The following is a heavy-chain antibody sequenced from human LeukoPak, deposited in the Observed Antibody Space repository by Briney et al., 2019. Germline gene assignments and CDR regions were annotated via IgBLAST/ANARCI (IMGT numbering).Heavy chain of an antibody. CDR2: IGTTVTTI. CDR1: GFSFSTYE. V-gene: IGHV3-48*03. CDR3: ARAHPIYYDILTGPEDVFDI. D-gene: IGHD3-9*01. J-gene: IGHJ3*02. Sequence: GGSLRLSCAASGFSFSTYEMNWVRQAPGKGLEWISCIGTTVTTIYYADSVKGRFTISRDNAKSSLYLQMNSLTAEDTAIYYCARAHPIYYDILTGPEDVFDIWGQGTLVTVSS.